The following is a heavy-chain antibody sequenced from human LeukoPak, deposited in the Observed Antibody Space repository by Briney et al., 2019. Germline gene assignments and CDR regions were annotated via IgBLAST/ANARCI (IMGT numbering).Heavy chain of an antibody. CDR2: IIPIFGTA. D-gene: IGHD3-10*01. J-gene: IGHJ3*02. CDR1: GGTFSSYA. Sequence: SVKVSCKASGGTFSSYAISWVQQAPGQGLEWMGRIIPIFGTANYAQKFQGRVTITTDESTNTAYMELSSLRSEDTAVYYCARGLYGSGTIGVDAFDIWGQGTMVTVSS. CDR3: ARGLYGSGTIGVDAFDI. V-gene: IGHV1-69*05.